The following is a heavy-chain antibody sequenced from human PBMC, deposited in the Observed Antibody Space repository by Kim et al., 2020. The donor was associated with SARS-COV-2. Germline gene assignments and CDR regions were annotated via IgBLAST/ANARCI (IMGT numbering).Heavy chain of an antibody. CDR2: IYSGGSST. Sequence: GGSLRLSCAASGFTFSSYAMSWVRQAPGKGLEWVSVIYSGGSSTYYADSVKGRFTISRDNSKNTLYLQMNSLRAEDTAVYYCAKGEGGDYNRDDAFDIWGQGTMVTVSS. D-gene: IGHD2-21*02. V-gene: IGHV3-23*03. CDR1: GFTFSSYA. J-gene: IGHJ3*02. CDR3: AKGEGGDYNRDDAFDI.